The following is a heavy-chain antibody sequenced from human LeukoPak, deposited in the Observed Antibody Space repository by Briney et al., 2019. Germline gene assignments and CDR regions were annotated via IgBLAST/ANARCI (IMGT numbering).Heavy chain of an antibody. V-gene: IGHV1-69*13. CDR3: ARGAGDTAMVLYYFDY. CDR2: IIPIFGTA. J-gene: IGHJ4*02. Sequence: GASVKVSCKGSGGTFSSYAISWVRQAPGQGLEWMGGIIPIFGTANYAQKFQGRVTITADESTSTAYMELSSLRSEDTAVYYCARGAGDTAMVLYYFDYWGQGTLVTVSS. D-gene: IGHD5-18*01. CDR1: GGTFSSYA.